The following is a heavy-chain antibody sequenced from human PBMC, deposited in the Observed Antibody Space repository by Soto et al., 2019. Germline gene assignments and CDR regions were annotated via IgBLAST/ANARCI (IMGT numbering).Heavy chain of an antibody. J-gene: IGHJ3*02. CDR3: ATRTIVVVPAAMAGVAFDI. D-gene: IGHD2-2*01. V-gene: IGHV6-1*01. Sequence: PSQTLSLTCAISGDSVSSNSAAWNWIRQSPSRGLEWLGRTYYRSTRWYNDYAVSVKSRITVNPDTSKNQFSLHLNSVTPEDTAVYYCATRTIVVVPAAMAGVAFDIWGQGTMVTVSS. CDR2: TYYRSTRWYN. CDR1: GDSVSSNSAA.